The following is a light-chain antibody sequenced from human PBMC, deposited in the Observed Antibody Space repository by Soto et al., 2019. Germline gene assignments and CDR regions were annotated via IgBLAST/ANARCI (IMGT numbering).Light chain of an antibody. CDR2: GAS. V-gene: IGKV1-6*01. Sequence: AIQMTQSPSSLSASVGDRLTITCRASQDIRSDLGWYHQRPVGAPKLLIFGASTLESGVPSRFSGRGSGTYFTLVINSLQPEDSGTYYCLQDDNYPRTFGQGTKVEVK. CDR3: LQDDNYPRT. CDR1: QDIRSD. J-gene: IGKJ1*01.